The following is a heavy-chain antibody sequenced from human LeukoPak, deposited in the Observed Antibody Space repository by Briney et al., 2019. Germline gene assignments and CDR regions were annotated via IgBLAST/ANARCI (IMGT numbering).Heavy chain of an antibody. CDR3: AKDCVGYSSSWYLQH. J-gene: IGHJ1*01. D-gene: IGHD6-13*01. Sequence: GGSLRLSGAASGFTFSSYGMHWVRQAPGKGLEWVAFIRYDGSNKYYADSVKGRFTISRDNSKNTLYLQMNSLRAEDTAVYYCAKDCVGYSSSWYLQHWGQGTLVTVSS. CDR1: GFTFSSYG. V-gene: IGHV3-30*02. CDR2: IRYDGSNK.